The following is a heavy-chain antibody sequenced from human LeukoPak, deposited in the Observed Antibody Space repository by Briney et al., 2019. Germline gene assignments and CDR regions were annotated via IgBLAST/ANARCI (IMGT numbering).Heavy chain of an antibody. J-gene: IGHJ4*02. V-gene: IGHV3-23*01. D-gene: IGHD2-8*01. CDR2: ISGSGGST. CDR1: GFTFSSYA. Sequence: GGSLRLSCAASGFTFSSYAMSWVRQAPGKGLEWVSAISGSGGSTYYADSVKGRFTISRDNSKNTLYLQMNSLRAEDTAVYYCAKDMEELMVYAASNCHFDYWGQGTLVTVSS. CDR3: AKDMEELMVYAASNCHFDY.